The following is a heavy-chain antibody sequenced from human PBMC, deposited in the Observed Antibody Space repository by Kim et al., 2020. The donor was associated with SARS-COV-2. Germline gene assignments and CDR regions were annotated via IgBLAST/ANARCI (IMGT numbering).Heavy chain of an antibody. Sequence: SETLSLTVAVYGGSFIGYYWSLIRQPPWKGLEWIGEINNIGSTNYNPSLKSRGTISVDTSKNQFSLKMSAVTAAETAVYNCAGVAYSSRWIDVFDIWRLG. V-gene: IGHV4-34*01. CDR2: INNIGST. CDR1: GGSFIGYY. J-gene: IGHJ3*02. D-gene: IGHD6-13*01. CDR3: AGVAYSSRWIDVFDI.